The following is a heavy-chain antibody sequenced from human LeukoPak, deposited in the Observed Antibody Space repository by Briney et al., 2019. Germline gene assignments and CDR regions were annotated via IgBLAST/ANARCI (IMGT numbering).Heavy chain of an antibody. CDR2: IYYSGST. CDR1: GGSISSYY. V-gene: IGHV4-59*01. J-gene: IGHJ4*02. CDR3: ARGGQYYDFWSGYRYYFDY. D-gene: IGHD3-3*01. Sequence: SETLSLTCTVSGGSISSYYWSWIRQPPGKGLEWIGYIYYSGSTNYNRSLKSRVTISVDTSKNQFSLKLSSVTAADTAVYYCARGGQYYDFWSGYRYYFDYWGQGTLVTVFS.